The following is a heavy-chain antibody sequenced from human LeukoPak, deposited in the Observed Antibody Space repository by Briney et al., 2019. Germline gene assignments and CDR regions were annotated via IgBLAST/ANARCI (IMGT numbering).Heavy chain of an antibody. J-gene: IGHJ4*02. D-gene: IGHD3-10*01. CDR1: GFTFSRYL. Sequence: GGSLRLSCVAYGFTFSRYLMSWVRQAPGKGLEWVDNIKEDGTVKYYVESVKGRFTIPRDNAKNSLYLQMNSLRAEDTAVYYCATSITMFDYWGQGTLVTVSS. V-gene: IGHV3-7*02. CDR3: ATSITMFDY. CDR2: IKEDGTVK.